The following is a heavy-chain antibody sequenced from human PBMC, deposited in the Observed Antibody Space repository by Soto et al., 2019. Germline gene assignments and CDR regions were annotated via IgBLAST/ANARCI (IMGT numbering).Heavy chain of an antibody. CDR1: GDSISGYY. CDR2: IYSSGIT. D-gene: IGHD3-22*01. V-gene: IGHV4-4*07. CDR3: ARIYDSSGYYEFDY. Sequence: SETLSLTCTVSGDSISGYYWTWIRQPAGKGLEWIGRIYSSGITNFNPSLKGRVTMSVDTPKNQFSLKVNSVTAADTAVYYCARIYDSSGYYEFDYWGQGTLVTVSS. J-gene: IGHJ4*02.